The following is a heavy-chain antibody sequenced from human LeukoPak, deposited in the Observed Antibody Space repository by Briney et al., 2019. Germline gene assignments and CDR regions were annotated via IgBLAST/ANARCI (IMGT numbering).Heavy chain of an antibody. CDR1: GFTFSSYG. J-gene: IGHJ3*02. CDR2: IWYDGSNK. V-gene: IGHV3-33*01. D-gene: IGHD5-24*01. Sequence: PGGSLRLSCAASGFTFSSYGMHWVRQAPGKGLEWVAVIWYDGSNKYYAESVQGRVTISRDSSKSTLYLLMNSLTAEDTAVYYCAREGGQMSSFDMWGQGTMVTVTS. CDR3: AREGGQMSSFDM.